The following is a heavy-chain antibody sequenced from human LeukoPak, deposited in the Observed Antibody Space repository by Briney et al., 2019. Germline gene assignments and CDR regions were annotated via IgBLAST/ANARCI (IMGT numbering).Heavy chain of an antibody. Sequence: ASVKVSCKAFGYTFTVYYMHWVRQAPGQGLEWMGWINPNSGGTNYAQKFQGRVTMTRDTSISTAYMELSRLRSDDTAVYYCARAGSSSFYYMDVWGKGTTVTVSS. CDR1: GYTFTVYY. D-gene: IGHD6-13*01. CDR3: ARAGSSSFYYMDV. V-gene: IGHV1-2*02. CDR2: INPNSGGT. J-gene: IGHJ6*03.